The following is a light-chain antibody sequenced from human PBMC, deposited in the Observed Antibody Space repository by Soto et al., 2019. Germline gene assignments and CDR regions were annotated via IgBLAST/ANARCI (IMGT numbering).Light chain of an antibody. CDR3: QQYDSYSRT. Sequence: DIQMTQSPSTLSASVGDRVTITFRASQSINTWLAWYQQKPGKAPKLLIYDASSLQGGVPSRFSGRGSGTEFTLTISSLQPDDFATYYCQQYDSYSRTFGQGTKV. J-gene: IGKJ1*01. CDR1: QSINTW. CDR2: DAS. V-gene: IGKV1-5*01.